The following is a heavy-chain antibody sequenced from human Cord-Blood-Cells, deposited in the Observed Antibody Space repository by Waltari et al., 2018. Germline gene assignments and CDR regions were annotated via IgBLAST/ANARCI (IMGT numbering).Heavy chain of an antibody. V-gene: IGHV4-39*01. CDR3: ARQEIALVQGVIIDY. CDR2: IYYRGST. Sequence: QLQLQESGPGLVKPSETLSLTCTVSGGSISSSSYYWGWIHQPPGKGLEWIGSIYYRGSTYYNPSLKSRVTISVDTSKNQFSLKLSSVTAADTAVYYCARQEIALVQGVIIDYWGQGTLVTVSS. CDR1: GGSISSSSYY. J-gene: IGHJ4*02. D-gene: IGHD3-10*01.